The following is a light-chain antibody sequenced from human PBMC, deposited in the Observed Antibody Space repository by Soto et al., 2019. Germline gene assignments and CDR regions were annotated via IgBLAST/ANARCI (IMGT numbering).Light chain of an antibody. Sequence: EVVMTQSPATLSVSPGERATLSCRASQSVSSNLAWYQQKPGQAPRLLIYGASTRATGIPARFSGSVSGTEFTLTISSLQSEDCAVYYCQQYNNWPLTFGGGNKVEIK. J-gene: IGKJ4*01. CDR2: GAS. CDR1: QSVSSN. V-gene: IGKV3-15*01. CDR3: QQYNNWPLT.